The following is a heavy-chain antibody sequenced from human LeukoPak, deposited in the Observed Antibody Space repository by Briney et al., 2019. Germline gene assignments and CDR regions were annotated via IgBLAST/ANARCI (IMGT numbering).Heavy chain of an antibody. J-gene: IGHJ4*02. V-gene: IGHV3-7*04. CDR2: IKQDGSKK. CDR3: TRVGYIDEGIDY. CDR1: GFPFSSYW. D-gene: IGHD5-24*01. Sequence: GGSLRLSCVASGFPFSSYWMTWVRQALGKGLEWVANIKQDGSKKSYVDSVKGRFTISRDNAKNSLYLQMNSLRAEDTAIYYCTRVGYIDEGIDYWGQGTLVTVSS.